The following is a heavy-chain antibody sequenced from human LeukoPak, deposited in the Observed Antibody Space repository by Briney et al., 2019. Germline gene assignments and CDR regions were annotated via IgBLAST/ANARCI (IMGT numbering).Heavy chain of an antibody. V-gene: IGHV1-2*02. CDR1: GYTFTGYY. D-gene: IGHD2-15*01. J-gene: IGHJ4*02. CDR2: INPNSGGT. Sequence: ASVRVSCKASGYTFTGYYMHWVRQAPGQGLEWMGWINPNSGGTNYAQKFQGRVTMTRDTSISTAYMELSRLRSDDTAVYYCARDRCSGGSCYFDYWGQGTLVTVSS. CDR3: ARDRCSGGSCYFDY.